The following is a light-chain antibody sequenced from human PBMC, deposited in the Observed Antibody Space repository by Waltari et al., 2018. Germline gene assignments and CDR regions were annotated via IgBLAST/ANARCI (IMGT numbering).Light chain of an antibody. Sequence: IVMTQSPDSLSVSLCERPTITCKSSQSVLYSNNKNYLVWYQQKPGQPPKLLIYWASPRESGVPDRFSGSGSGTDFTLTISSLQAEDVAVYYCHQYYTTPPSFGGGTKVEIK. CDR1: QSVLYSNNKNY. V-gene: IGKV4-1*01. CDR3: HQYYTTPPS. CDR2: WAS. J-gene: IGKJ4*01.